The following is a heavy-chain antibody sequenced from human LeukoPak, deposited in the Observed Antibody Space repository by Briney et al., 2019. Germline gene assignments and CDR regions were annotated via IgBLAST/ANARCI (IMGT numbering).Heavy chain of an antibody. V-gene: IGHV1-18*01. J-gene: IGHJ4*02. D-gene: IGHD6-13*01. CDR1: GYTFTSYG. CDR3: ARDRHSGYASSWYEY. Sequence: ASVKVSCKASGYTFTSYGISWVRQAPGQGLEWMGWVSGNNGDTNHAQKLQGRVTMTTYPSTSTAYMELRSLTSDDTAVYYCARDRHSGYASSWYEYWGQGTLVTVSS. CDR2: VSGNNGDT.